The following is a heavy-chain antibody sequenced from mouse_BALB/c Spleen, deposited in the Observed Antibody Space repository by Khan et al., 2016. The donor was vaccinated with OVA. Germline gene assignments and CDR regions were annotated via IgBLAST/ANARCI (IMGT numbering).Heavy chain of an antibody. CDR1: GFTFSSYG. CDR3: ARMARTIN. CDR2: INSNGGST. J-gene: IGHJ2*01. Sequence: EVELVESGGGLVQPGGSLKLSCAASGFTFSSYGTSWVRQTPDKRLELVATINSNGGSTYYPDSVKGRFTISRDTAKNTLYLQMSSLKSEDTAMYYCARMARTINWGQGTTLTVSS. V-gene: IGHV5-6-3*01.